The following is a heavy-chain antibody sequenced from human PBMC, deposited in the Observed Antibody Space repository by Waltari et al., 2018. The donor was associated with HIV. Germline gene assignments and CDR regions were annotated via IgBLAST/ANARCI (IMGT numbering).Heavy chain of an antibody. CDR2: INSDGSST. Sequence: EVQLVESGGGLVQPGGSLRLSCAASGFTFSIYWMPWVRQAPGKGLVWVSRINSDGSSTSYADSVKGRFTISRDNAKNTLYLQMNSLRAEDTAVYYCASLIVSGSYNGDYWGQGTLVTVSS. V-gene: IGHV3-74*01. J-gene: IGHJ4*02. D-gene: IGHD1-26*01. CDR1: GFTFSIYW. CDR3: ASLIVSGSYNGDY.